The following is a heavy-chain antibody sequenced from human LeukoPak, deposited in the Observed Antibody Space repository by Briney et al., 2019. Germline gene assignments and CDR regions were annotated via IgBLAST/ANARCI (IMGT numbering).Heavy chain of an antibody. CDR1: AFTFSTYG. CDR3: ARSPAPSGWRLGWFDP. V-gene: IGHV3-21*01. CDR2: ISSSSSYI. J-gene: IGHJ5*02. Sequence: PGGSLRLSCAASAFTFSTYGMHWVRQAPGKGLEWVSSISSSSSYIYYADSVKGRFTISRDNAKNSLYLQMNSLRAEDTAVYYCARSPAPSGWRLGWFDPWGQGTLVTVSS. D-gene: IGHD6-19*01.